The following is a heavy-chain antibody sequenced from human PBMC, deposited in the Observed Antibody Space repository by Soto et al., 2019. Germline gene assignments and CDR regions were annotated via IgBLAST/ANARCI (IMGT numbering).Heavy chain of an antibody. J-gene: IGHJ4*02. CDR2: IYYSGST. CDR1: GGSISSGGYY. Sequence: SETLSLTCTVSGGSISSGGYYWSWIRQHPGKGLEWIGYIYYSGSTYYNPSLKSRVTISVDTSKNQFSLKLSSVTAADTAVYYCAARGRLSVTPFDYWGQGTLVTVSS. D-gene: IGHD4-17*01. CDR3: AARGRLSVTPFDY. V-gene: IGHV4-31*03.